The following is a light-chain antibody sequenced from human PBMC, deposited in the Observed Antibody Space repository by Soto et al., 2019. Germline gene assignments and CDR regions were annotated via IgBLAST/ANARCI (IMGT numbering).Light chain of an antibody. CDR1: QSVLYSSNNKDY. J-gene: IGKJ5*01. Sequence: DIVMTQSPDSLAVSLGERATINCKSSQSVLYSSNNKDYLDWYQQKPGQPPKLLIYWASTRESGVPDRFSGCVSGTDFTLTISSLQAGDVAVYYCQQYYSTLITFGQGTRLEIK. CDR3: QQYYSTLIT. V-gene: IGKV4-1*01. CDR2: WAS.